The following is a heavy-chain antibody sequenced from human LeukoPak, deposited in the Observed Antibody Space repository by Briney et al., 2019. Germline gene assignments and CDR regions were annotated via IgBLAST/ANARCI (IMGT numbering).Heavy chain of an antibody. J-gene: IGHJ4*02. Sequence: GGCLRLSCAASGFTFSSYSMNWVRQAPGKGLEWVSSISSSSSYIYYADSVKGRFTISRDNAKNSLYLQMNSLRAEDTAVYYCARGHRSSAGTADYWGQGTLVTVSS. CDR1: GFTFSSYS. D-gene: IGHD6-13*01. V-gene: IGHV3-21*01. CDR3: ARGHRSSAGTADY. CDR2: ISSSSSYI.